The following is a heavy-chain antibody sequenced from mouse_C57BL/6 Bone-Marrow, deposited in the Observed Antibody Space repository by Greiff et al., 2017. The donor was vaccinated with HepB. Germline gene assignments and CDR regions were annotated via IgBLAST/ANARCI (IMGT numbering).Heavy chain of an antibody. CDR3: ARWGTTVVN. Sequence: VQLQQSGPELVKPGASVKISCKASGYSFTGYYMNWVKQSPEKSLEWIGEINPSTGGTTYNQKFKAKATLTVDKSSSTAYMQLKSLTSEDSAVYYCARWGTTVVNWGQGTTLTVSS. CDR1: GYSFTGYY. CDR2: INPSTGGT. V-gene: IGHV1-42*01. D-gene: IGHD1-1*01. J-gene: IGHJ2*01.